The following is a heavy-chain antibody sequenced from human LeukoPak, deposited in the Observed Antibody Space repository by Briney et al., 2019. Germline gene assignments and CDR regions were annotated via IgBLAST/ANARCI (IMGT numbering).Heavy chain of an antibody. D-gene: IGHD3-16*02. J-gene: IGHJ4*02. CDR2: INHSGST. CDR1: GGSFSGYY. Sequence: SETLSLTCAVYGGSFSGYYWSWIRQPPGKGLEWIGEINHSGSTNYNPSLKSRVTISVDTSKNQFSLKLSSVTAADTAVYYCARGHYDYVWGSYRHRGVYYFDYWGQGTLVTVSS. CDR3: ARGHYDYVWGSYRHRGVYYFDY. V-gene: IGHV4-34*01.